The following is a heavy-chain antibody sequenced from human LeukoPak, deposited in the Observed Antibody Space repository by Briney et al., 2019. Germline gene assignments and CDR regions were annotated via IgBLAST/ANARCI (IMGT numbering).Heavy chain of an antibody. V-gene: IGHV3-52*01. CDR1: GFTFSSSW. CDR3: ARAAAAAMAPDY. D-gene: IGHD2-2*01. Sequence: PGGSLRLSCAASGFTFSSSWMHWVCQAPEKGLEWVADIKCDGSEKYYVDSVKGRLTISRDNAKNSLYLQVNSLRAEDTAVYYCARAAAAAMAPDYWGQGTLVTVSS. J-gene: IGHJ4*02. CDR2: IKCDGSEK.